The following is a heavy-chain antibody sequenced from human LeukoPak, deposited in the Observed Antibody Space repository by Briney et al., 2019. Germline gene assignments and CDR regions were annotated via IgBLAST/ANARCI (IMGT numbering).Heavy chain of an antibody. V-gene: IGHV3-48*02. D-gene: IGHD3-10*01. J-gene: IGHJ4*02. CDR3: ARGYYGSGSYFLDY. Sequence: GGSLRLSCAASGXTFSSYSMNWVRQAPGKGLEWVSYISSSSSTIYYADSVKGRFTISRDNAKNSLFLQMNGLRDEDTAVYYCARGYYGSGSYFLDYWGQGTLVTVSS. CDR2: ISSSSSTI. CDR1: GXTFSSYS.